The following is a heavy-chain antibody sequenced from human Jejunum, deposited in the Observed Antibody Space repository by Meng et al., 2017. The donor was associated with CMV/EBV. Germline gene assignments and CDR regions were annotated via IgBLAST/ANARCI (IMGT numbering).Heavy chain of an antibody. CDR2: ISLDGSST. CDR1: GFTLSNSW. V-gene: IGHV3-74*01. J-gene: IGHJ4*02. D-gene: IGHD2/OR15-2a*01. Sequence: SFVVSGFTLSNSWMPWVRQAPGKGLVWVSRISLDGSSTNYADSVKGRFTISRDNAKNTVYLQMKSLRVEDTAVYYCARDLWGPGDYWGQGTLVTVSS. CDR3: ARDLWGPGDY.